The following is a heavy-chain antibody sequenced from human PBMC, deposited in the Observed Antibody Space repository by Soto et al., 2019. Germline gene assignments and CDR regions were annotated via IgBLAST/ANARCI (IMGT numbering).Heavy chain of an antibody. D-gene: IGHD3-10*02. CDR3: ARDESVRVRCYYYGMDV. CDR2: ISSSGSTI. V-gene: IGHV3-48*03. CDR1: GFTFSSYE. J-gene: IGHJ6*02. Sequence: EVQLVESGGGLVQPGGSLRLSCAASGFTFSSYEMNWVRQAPGKGLEWVSYISSSGSTIYYADSVKGRFTISRDNAKNSLYLQMNSLRAEDTAVYYCARDESVRVRCYYYGMDVWGQGTTVTVSS.